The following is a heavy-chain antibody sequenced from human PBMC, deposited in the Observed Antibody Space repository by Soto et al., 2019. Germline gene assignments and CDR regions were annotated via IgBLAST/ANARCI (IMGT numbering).Heavy chain of an antibody. D-gene: IGHD3-3*01. CDR2: ISAYNGNT. CDR1: GYTFTSYG. CDR3: AREDATIFGVVNYYYGMDV. V-gene: IGHV1-18*01. Sequence: ASVKVSCKASGYTFTSYGISWVRQAPGQGLEWMGWISAYNGNTNYAQKLQGRVTMTTDTSTGTAYMELGSLRSDDTAVYYCAREDATIFGVVNYYYGMDVWGQGTTVTVSS. J-gene: IGHJ6*02.